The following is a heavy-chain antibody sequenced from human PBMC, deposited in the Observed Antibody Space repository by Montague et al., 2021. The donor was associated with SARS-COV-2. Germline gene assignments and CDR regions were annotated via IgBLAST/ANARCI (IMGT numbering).Heavy chain of an antibody. V-gene: IGHV4-39*01. J-gene: IGHJ3*02. D-gene: IGHD1-1*01. CDR3: ARHRANAGSFDI. Sequence: SETLSLTCTVSGGSISSSSYYWGWIRQPPGKGLEWIGSVHYTGTTSYNASLKSRLTISVDTSENQFSLKMTSVTASDTAVYYCARHRANAGSFDIWGQGTMVTVSS. CDR1: GGSISSSSYY. CDR2: VHYTGTT.